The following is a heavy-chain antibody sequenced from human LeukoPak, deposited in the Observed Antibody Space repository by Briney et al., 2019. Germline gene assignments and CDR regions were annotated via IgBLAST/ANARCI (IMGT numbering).Heavy chain of an antibody. CDR2: IYYSGST. V-gene: IGHV4-31*03. D-gene: IGHD3-3*01. J-gene: IGHJ5*02. Sequence: SETLSLTCTVSGGSISSGGYYWSWIRQHPGKGLEWIGYIYYSGSTYYNPSLKSRVTISVDTSKNQFSLKLSSVTAADTAVYYCARSSYDFWSGYYQADWFDPWGQGTLVTVSS. CDR3: ARSSYDFWSGYYQADWFDP. CDR1: GGSISSGGYY.